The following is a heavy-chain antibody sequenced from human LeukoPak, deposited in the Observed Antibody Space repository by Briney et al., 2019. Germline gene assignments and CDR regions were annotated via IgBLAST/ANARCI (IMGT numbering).Heavy chain of an antibody. CDR3: ARDALSERAVDY. J-gene: IGHJ4*02. V-gene: IGHV1-69*05. Sequence: ASVKVSCKASVGTFSSYAISWVRQAPGPGLEWMGGIIPIFGTANYAQKFQGRVTITTDESTSTAYMELSSLRSEDTAVYYCARDALSERAVDYWGQGTLVTVSS. D-gene: IGHD2/OR15-2a*01. CDR2: IIPIFGTA. CDR1: VGTFSSYA.